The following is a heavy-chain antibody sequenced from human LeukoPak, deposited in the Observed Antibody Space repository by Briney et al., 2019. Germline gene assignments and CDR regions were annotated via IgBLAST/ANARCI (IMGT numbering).Heavy chain of an antibody. Sequence: KGGASLKISGQTSGSNFTTFWIGWVRQLPGKGLEWMGIIYPSDSDTRYSPSFQGQVTISADKSINTVYLHWNSLKASDTAMYYCASFHISGKSYNGLHYWGQGTLVTVSS. CDR2: IYPSDSDT. J-gene: IGHJ4*02. CDR1: GSNFTTFW. V-gene: IGHV5-51*01. CDR3: ASFHISGKSYNGLHY. D-gene: IGHD3-10*01.